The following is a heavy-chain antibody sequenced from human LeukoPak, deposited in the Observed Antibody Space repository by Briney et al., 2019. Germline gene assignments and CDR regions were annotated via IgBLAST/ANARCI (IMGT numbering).Heavy chain of an antibody. J-gene: IGHJ4*02. CDR3: VLMSLRTTVTTSRGY. CDR2: ISYDGSNK. Sequence: GRSLRLSCAASGFTFSSYGMHWVRQAPGKGLEWVAVISYDGSNKYYADSVKGRFTISRDNSKNTLYLQMNSLRAEDTAVYYCVLMSLRTTVTTSRGYWGQGTLVTVSS. V-gene: IGHV3-30*03. D-gene: IGHD4-17*01. CDR1: GFTFSSYG.